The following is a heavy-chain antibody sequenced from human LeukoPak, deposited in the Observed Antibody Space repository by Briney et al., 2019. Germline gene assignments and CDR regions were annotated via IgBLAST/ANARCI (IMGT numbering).Heavy chain of an antibody. CDR1: GGSISSSSYY. V-gene: IGHV4-39*02. CDR2: IYYSGST. CDR3: ARDPLYCSSTSCYTTNFDY. D-gene: IGHD2-2*02. Sequence: SETLSLTCTVSGGSISSSSYYWGWIRQPPGKGLEWIGSIYYSGSTYYNPSLKSRVTISVDTSKNQFSLKLSSVTAADTAVYYCARDPLYCSSTSCYTTNFDYWGQGTLVTVS. J-gene: IGHJ4*02.